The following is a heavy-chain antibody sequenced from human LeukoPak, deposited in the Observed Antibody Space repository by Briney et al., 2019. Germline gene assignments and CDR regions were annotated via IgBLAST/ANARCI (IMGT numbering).Heavy chain of an antibody. D-gene: IGHD2-21*02. CDR3: ARDRGRYCGDSCYPFDY. CDR2: VIPIFGTA. Sequence: SVKVSCKASGATFSSYAISWVRQAPGQGLEWMGGVIPIFGTAHYAQKFQGRVTITADESTSTAYMELSSLRSDDTAVYYCARDRGRYCGDSCYPFDYWGQGSLVTVSS. V-gene: IGHV1-69*13. J-gene: IGHJ4*02. CDR1: GATFSSYA.